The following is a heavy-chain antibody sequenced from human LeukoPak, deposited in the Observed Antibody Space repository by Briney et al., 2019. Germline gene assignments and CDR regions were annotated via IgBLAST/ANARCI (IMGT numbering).Heavy chain of an antibody. V-gene: IGHV1-18*01. J-gene: IGHJ4*02. CDR2: ISAYNGNT. CDR1: GYTFTSYG. D-gene: IGHD1-26*01. Sequence: ASVKVSCKASGYTFTSYGISWVRQAPGQGLEWMGWISAYNGNTNYAQKLQGRVTMTTDTSTSTAYMELRSLRSEDTAVYYCGKVSEGSGSYGVDYWGQGTLVTVSS. CDR3: GKVSEGSGSYGVDY.